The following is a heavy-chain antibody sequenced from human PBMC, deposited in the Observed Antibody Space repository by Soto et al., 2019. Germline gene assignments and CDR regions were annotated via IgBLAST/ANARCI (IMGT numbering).Heavy chain of an antibody. CDR2: IYHNGSP. Sequence: SETLSVTCAVSGGSISSTNWWSWVRQSPGKGLEWIGEIYHNGSPDYNPSLKSRVTISVDKSKNHVFLKLTSVTAADTAMYFCGRWLGTSYGMDVWGQGTAVTVSS. D-gene: IGHD3-10*01. J-gene: IGHJ6*01. CDR1: GGSISSTNW. CDR3: GRWLGTSYGMDV. V-gene: IGHV4-4*02.